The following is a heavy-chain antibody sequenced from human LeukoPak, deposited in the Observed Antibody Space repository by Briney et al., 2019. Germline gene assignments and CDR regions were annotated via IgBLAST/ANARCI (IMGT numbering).Heavy chain of an antibody. V-gene: IGHV1-18*01. J-gene: IGHJ4*02. D-gene: IGHD6-13*01. Sequence: ASVKVSCKASVYTFTSYGISWVRQAPGQGLEWMGWISAYNGNTNYAQKLQGRVTMTTDTSTSTAYMELRSLRSDDTAVYYCARVRSAVRYVYHFDYWGQGTLVTVSS. CDR3: ARVRSAVRYVYHFDY. CDR1: VYTFTSYG. CDR2: ISAYNGNT.